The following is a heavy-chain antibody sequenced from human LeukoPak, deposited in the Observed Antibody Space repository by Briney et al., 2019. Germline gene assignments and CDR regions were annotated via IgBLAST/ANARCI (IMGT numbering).Heavy chain of an antibody. CDR3: ARNYAFDI. J-gene: IGHJ3*02. CDR1: VYTFTNHW. Sequence: GESLKISCKGSVYTFTNHWIGWVRQRPGRGLEWMGIIYPGDSDTRYSSSFQGQVTISADKSITTAYLQWSSLKASDTAMYYCARNYAFDIWGQGTMVTVSS. V-gene: IGHV5-51*01. D-gene: IGHD5-24*01. CDR2: IYPGDSDT.